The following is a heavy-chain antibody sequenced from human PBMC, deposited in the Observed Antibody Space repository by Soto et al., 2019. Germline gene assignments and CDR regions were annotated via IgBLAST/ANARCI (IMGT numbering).Heavy chain of an antibody. CDR3: ARDRDDYGSGNYYNRIDF. Sequence: QVQLVQSGAEVKKPGSSVKVSCKASGGILSTYAMSWLRQAPGQGLEWMGGIIPLFGTPNYAQRFQGRVTITADESTSTAYMELSRLRSEDTAVYYCARDRDDYGSGNYYNRIDFWGQGTLVTVSS. D-gene: IGHD3-10*01. J-gene: IGHJ4*02. CDR2: IIPLFGTP. CDR1: GGILSTYA. V-gene: IGHV1-69*01.